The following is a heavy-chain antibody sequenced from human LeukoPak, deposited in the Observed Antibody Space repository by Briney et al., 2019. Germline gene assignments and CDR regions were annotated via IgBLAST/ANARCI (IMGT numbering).Heavy chain of an antibody. CDR2: MNPNSGNT. Sequence: VASVKVSCKASGYPFSNYDINWVRQATGRGLEWMGWMNPNSGNTGYAQKFQGRVTMTRNTSISTAYMELSSLRSEDTAVYYCARGARYFDWLSEYYFDYWGQGTLVTVSS. V-gene: IGHV1-8*01. J-gene: IGHJ4*02. D-gene: IGHD3-9*01. CDR1: GYPFSNYD. CDR3: ARGARYFDWLSEYYFDY.